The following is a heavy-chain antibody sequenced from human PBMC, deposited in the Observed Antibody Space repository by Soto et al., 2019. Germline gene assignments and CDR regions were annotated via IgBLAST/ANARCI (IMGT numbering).Heavy chain of an antibody. V-gene: IGHV4-30-4*01. CDR1: GGSISSGDYY. J-gene: IGHJ5*02. Sequence: PSETLSLTCTVSGGSISSGDYYWSWIRQPPGKGLEWIGYIYYSGSTYYNPSLKSRVTISVDTSKNQFSLKLSSVTAADTAVYYCARVVRYCSGTSCYTWNWFDPWGQGTLVTVS. CDR3: ARVVRYCSGTSCYTWNWFDP. CDR2: IYYSGST. D-gene: IGHD2-2*02.